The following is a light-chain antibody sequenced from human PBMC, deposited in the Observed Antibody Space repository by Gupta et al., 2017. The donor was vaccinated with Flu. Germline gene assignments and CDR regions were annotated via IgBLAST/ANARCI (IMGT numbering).Light chain of an antibody. CDR3: MQTIQVPFT. V-gene: IGKV2D-29*01. CDR1: QSLRHSNGKTF. CDR2: EIS. Sequence: VTPGQPASISCKSSQSLRHSNGKTFYYWYLQRPGQPPQLLVYEISQRDIGVADRFSGSGSGTDFTLRISRVEAEDAGIYYCMQTIQVPFTFGQGTKLEIK. J-gene: IGKJ2*01.